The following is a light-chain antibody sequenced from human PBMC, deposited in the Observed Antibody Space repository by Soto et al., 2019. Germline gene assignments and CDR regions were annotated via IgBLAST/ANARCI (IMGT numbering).Light chain of an antibody. CDR1: QSVSTY. CDR3: HQRRSRPPPIT. CDR2: DAS. J-gene: IGKJ5*01. V-gene: IGKV3-11*01. Sequence: EIVLTQSPATLSLSPGERATLSCRASQSVSTYLAWYQQRPGQAPRLLIYDASYRATDIPPRFSGSGSGTDFTLTISSREPEDFSADYCHQRRSRPPPITFGEGTRLDIK.